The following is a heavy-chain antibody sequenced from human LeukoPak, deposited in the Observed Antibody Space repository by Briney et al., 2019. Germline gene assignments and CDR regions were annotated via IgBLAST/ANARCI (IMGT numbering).Heavy chain of an antibody. CDR2: ISAAGGIT. D-gene: IGHD2-15*01. CDR1: GFTFSSYA. CDR3: AGYYCSSGTCRKYLDY. V-gene: IGHV3-23*01. Sequence: GGSLRLSCSASGFTFSSYAMSWVRQAPGKGLEWVSTISAAGGITYYADSVKGRFTISRDNSKNTLFLQMSSLRAEDTAVYYCAGYYCSSGTCRKYLDYWGQGTLVTVSS. J-gene: IGHJ4*02.